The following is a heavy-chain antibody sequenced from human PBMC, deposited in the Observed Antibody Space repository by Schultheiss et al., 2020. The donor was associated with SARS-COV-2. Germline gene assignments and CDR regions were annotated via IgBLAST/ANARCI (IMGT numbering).Heavy chain of an antibody. CDR2: IYTSGST. CDR1: GGSFSGYY. V-gene: IGHV4-4*07. CDR3: ARDRKDGVGICSSTSCYKSYYYYMDV. Sequence: SETLSLTCAVYGGSFSGYYWGWIRQPAGKGLEWIGRIYTSGSTNYNPSLKSRVTMSVDTSKNQFSLKLSSVTAADTAVYYCARDRKDGVGICSSTSCYKSYYYYMDVWGKGTTVTVSS. D-gene: IGHD2-2*02. J-gene: IGHJ6*03.